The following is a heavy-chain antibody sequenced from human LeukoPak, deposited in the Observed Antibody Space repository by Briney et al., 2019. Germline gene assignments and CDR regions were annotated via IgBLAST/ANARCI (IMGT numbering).Heavy chain of an antibody. CDR3: ARAMGYAYYFDY. Sequence: PSETLSLTCTVSGGSISSSSYYWGWIRQPPGKGLEWIGSIYYSGSTYYNPSLKSRVTISVDTSKNQFSLKLSSVTAADTAVYYCARAMGYAYYFDYWGQGTLVTVSS. J-gene: IGHJ4*02. V-gene: IGHV4-39*07. CDR2: IYYSGST. CDR1: GGSISSSSYY. D-gene: IGHD5-12*01.